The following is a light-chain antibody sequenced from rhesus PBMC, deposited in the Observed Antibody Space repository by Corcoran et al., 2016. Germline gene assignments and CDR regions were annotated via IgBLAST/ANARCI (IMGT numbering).Light chain of an antibody. V-gene: IGKV3-35*01. CDR3: LQESNWPLT. J-gene: IGKJ4*01. CDR1: QSVNDN. CDR2: DAS. Sequence: EIIMTQSPATLTLSPGERATLSCRASQSVNDNLAWYQQKPGQPPRLLIYDASNRATGIPGRFSGRGSGTDFTLTINSLQPEGVGVYYCLQESNWPLTFGGGTKVEIK.